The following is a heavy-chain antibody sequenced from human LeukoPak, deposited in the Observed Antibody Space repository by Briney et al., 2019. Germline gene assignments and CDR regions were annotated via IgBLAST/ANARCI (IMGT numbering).Heavy chain of an antibody. Sequence: GGSLRLSCAASGFTFSSYSMNWVRQAPGKGLEWVSYISSSSDTIYYADSVKGRFTISRDNAKNLLFLQMNSLRDEDTSVYYCARAVTVVTRGGLVFDYWGQGTLVTVSS. D-gene: IGHD2-21*02. CDR3: ARAVTVVTRGGLVFDY. CDR2: ISSSSDTI. V-gene: IGHV3-48*02. J-gene: IGHJ4*02. CDR1: GFTFSSYS.